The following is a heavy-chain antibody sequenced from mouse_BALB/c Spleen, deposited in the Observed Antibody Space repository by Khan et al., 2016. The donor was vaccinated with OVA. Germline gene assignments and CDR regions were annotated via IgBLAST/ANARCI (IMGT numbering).Heavy chain of an antibody. V-gene: IGHV5-6-3*01. CDR3: ARMARTIN. CDR1: GFTFSSYG. J-gene: IGHJ2*01. Sequence: EVELVESGGGLVQPGGSLKLSCAASGFTFSSYGMSWVRQTPDKRLELVATINSNGGSTYYPDSVKGRFTISRDKAKNTLYLQMISLKSEDTAMYYCARMARTINWGQGTTLTVSS. CDR2: INSNGGST.